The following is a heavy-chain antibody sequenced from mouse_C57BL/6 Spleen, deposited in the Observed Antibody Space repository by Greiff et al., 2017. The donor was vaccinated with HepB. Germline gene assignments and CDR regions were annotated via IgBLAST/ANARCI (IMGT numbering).Heavy chain of an antibody. CDR3: ARGDSSYPGYFDV. V-gene: IGHV1-61*01. Sequence: QVQLQQPGAELVRPGSSVKLSCKASGYTFTSYWMDWVKQRPGQGLEWIGNIYPSDSETHYNQKFKDKATLTVDKSSSTAYMQLSSLTSEDSAVYCCARGDSSYPGYFDVWGTRTTVNVSS. J-gene: IGHJ1*03. CDR2: IYPSDSET. D-gene: IGHD1-1*01. CDR1: GYTFTSYW.